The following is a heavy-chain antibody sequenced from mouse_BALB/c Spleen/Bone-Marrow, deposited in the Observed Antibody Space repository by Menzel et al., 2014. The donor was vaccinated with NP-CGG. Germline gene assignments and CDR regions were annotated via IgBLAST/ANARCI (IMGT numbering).Heavy chain of an antibody. Sequence: EVQLVESGGGLVQPGGSLKLSCAASGFTFTSYTMSWVRQTPEKRLEWVAYISNGGGSTYYPDTVKGRSTISRDNAKNTLYLQMSSLKSEDTAIYYCTREDYGAYWGQGTLVTVSA. CDR3: TREDYGAY. V-gene: IGHV5-12-2*01. J-gene: IGHJ3*01. CDR1: GFTFTSYT. D-gene: IGHD2-4*01. CDR2: ISNGGGST.